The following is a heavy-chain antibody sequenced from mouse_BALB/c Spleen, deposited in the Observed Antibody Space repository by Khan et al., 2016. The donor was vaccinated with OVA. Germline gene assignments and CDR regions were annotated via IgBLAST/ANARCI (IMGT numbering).Heavy chain of an antibody. Sequence: VQLQQSGAELVRPGALVNLSCKASGFNINDYYIHWVKQRPEQGLEWIGWIDPENGNTKYNPKFQGKARLTSDTSSNTAYLQLSSLTSEDTAVYYCARGGNSRWFAYWGQGTLVTVSA. D-gene: IGHD2-1*01. J-gene: IGHJ3*01. CDR3: ARGGNSRWFAY. CDR1: GFNINDYY. CDR2: IDPENGNT. V-gene: IGHV14-1*02.